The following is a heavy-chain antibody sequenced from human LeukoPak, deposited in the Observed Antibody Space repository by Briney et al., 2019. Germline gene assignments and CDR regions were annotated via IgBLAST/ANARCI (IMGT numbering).Heavy chain of an antibody. CDR1: GFTFSIYE. V-gene: IGHV3-48*03. J-gene: IGHJ1*01. Sequence: GGSLRLSCAASGFTFSIYEMNWVRQAPGKGLEWVSYISSSGSTMHYADSVKGRFTISRDNAKNSLYLHMNSLRAEDTAVYYCAREQDFHHWGQGTLVTVSS. CDR3: AREQDFHH. CDR2: ISSSGSTM.